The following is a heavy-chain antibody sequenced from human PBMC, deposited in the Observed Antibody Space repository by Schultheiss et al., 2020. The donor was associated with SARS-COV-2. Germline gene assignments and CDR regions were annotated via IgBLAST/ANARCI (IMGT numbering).Heavy chain of an antibody. Sequence: GESLKISCAASGFNFDAYAMHWVRQAPGKGLEWVSSISSSSSYIYYADSVKGRFTISRDNAKNSLYLQMNSLRAEDTAVYYCARGLGIAVAGADYWGQGTLVTVSS. D-gene: IGHD6-19*01. CDR2: ISSSSSYI. CDR3: ARGLGIAVAGADY. V-gene: IGHV3-21*01. J-gene: IGHJ4*02. CDR1: GFNFDAYA.